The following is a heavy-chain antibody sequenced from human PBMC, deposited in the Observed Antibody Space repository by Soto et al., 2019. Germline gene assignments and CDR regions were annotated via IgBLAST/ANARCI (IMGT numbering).Heavy chain of an antibody. CDR2: ISWNSGSI. CDR3: AKDQYHMVVAATSGLHAFDI. D-gene: IGHD2-15*01. Sequence: GGSLRLSCAASGFTFDDYAMHWVRQAPGKGLEWVSGISWNSGSIGYADSVKGRFTISRDNAKNSLYLQMNSLRAEDTALYYCAKDQYHMVVAATSGLHAFDIWGQGTMVTVSS. CDR1: GFTFDDYA. V-gene: IGHV3-9*01. J-gene: IGHJ3*02.